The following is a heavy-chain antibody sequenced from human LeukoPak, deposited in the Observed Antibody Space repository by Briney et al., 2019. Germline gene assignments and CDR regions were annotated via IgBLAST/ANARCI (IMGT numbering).Heavy chain of an antibody. CDR3: ARAANDGYNTILDY. V-gene: IGHV3-7*01. CDR2: IKQDGSET. CDR1: GFTFSAYW. D-gene: IGHD5-24*01. Sequence: GGSLRLSCVASGFTFSAYWMSWVRQAPGKGLEYMASIKQDGSETYYVDSVKGRFTISRDNAKDSLDLQMNNLRAEDTAVYYCARAANDGYNTILDYWGQGTLVTVSS. J-gene: IGHJ4*02.